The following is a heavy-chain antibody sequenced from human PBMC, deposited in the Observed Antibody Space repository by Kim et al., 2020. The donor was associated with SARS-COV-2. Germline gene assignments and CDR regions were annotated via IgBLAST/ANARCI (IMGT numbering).Heavy chain of an antibody. J-gene: IGHJ4*02. CDR3: AGGGRYFDWLLFDY. D-gene: IGHD3-9*01. V-gene: IGHV3-48*03. Sequence: ADLVKGRFTSSRDNAKNSLYLQMNSLRAEDTAVYYCAGGGRYFDWLLFDYWGQGTLVTVSS.